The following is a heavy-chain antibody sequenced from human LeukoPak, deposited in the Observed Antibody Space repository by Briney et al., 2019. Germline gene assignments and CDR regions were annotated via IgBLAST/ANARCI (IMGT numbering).Heavy chain of an antibody. CDR2: ISGSGSTI. J-gene: IGHJ6*03. Sequence: PGGSLRLSCAASGFTFSNYEINWVRQAPGKGLEWVSYISGSGSTIYYADSVKGRFTISRDNAKNSLYLQMNSLRAEDTAVYYCARDYYDSSGSLAYYYYMDVWGKGTTVTISS. CDR3: ARDYYDSSGSLAYYYYMDV. CDR1: GFTFSNYE. V-gene: IGHV3-48*03. D-gene: IGHD3-22*01.